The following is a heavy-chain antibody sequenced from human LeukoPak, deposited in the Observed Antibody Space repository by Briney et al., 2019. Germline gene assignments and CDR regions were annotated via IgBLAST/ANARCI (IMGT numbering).Heavy chain of an antibody. CDR2: ISYDGSNK. D-gene: IGHD1-26*01. CDR1: GFTFSSYG. Sequence: PGGSLRLSCAASGFTFSSYGMHWVRQAPGKGLEWVAVISYDGSNKYYADSVKGRFTISRDNSKNTLYLQMNSLRAEDTAVYYCAKSIVGASRYYYMDVWGKGTTVTVSS. V-gene: IGHV3-30*18. J-gene: IGHJ6*03. CDR3: AKSIVGASRYYYMDV.